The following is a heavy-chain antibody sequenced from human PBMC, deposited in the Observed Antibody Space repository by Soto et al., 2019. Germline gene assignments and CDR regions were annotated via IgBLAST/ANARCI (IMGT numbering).Heavy chain of an antibody. Sequence: PSETLSLTCTVSGGSISSYYWGWIRQPPGKGLEWIGYIYYSGSTNYNPSLKSRVTISVETSKNQFSLKLSSVTAADTAVYYCAGSTYCSGGSCYPGYADYWGQGTLVTVSS. CDR3: AGSTYCSGGSCYPGYADY. CDR2: IYYSGST. CDR1: GGSISSYY. V-gene: IGHV4-59*08. J-gene: IGHJ4*02. D-gene: IGHD2-15*01.